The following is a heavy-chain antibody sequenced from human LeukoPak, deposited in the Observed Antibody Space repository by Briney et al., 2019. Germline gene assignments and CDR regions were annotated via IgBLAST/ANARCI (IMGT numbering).Heavy chain of an antibody. CDR1: GYTFTGYY. J-gene: IGHJ4*02. D-gene: IGHD3-10*01. CDR2: INPNSGGT. Sequence: APVKVSCKASGYTFTGYYMHWVRQAPGQGLEWMGRINPNSGGTNYAQKFQGRVTMTRDTSVSTAYMELSRLRSDDTAVYYCAREGGEYGSGSYHNWGQGTLVTVSS. V-gene: IGHV1-2*06. CDR3: AREGGEYGSGSYHN.